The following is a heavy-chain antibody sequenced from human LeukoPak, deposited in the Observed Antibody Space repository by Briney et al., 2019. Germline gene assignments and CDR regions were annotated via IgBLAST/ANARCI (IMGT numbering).Heavy chain of an antibody. CDR1: GFTVSSNY. Sequence: GGSLRLSCAASGFTVSSNYMSWVRQAAGKGLEWVSVIYSGGSTYYADSVKGRFTISRDNSKNPLYLQMNSLRAEDTAVYYCARDSLTEYYFDYWGQGTPVTVSS. V-gene: IGHV3-66*02. CDR2: IYSGGST. D-gene: IGHD3-9*01. J-gene: IGHJ4*02. CDR3: ARDSLTEYYFDY.